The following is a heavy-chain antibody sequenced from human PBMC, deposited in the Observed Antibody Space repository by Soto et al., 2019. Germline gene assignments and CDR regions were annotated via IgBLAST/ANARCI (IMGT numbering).Heavy chain of an antibody. Sequence: QVQLVESGGGVVQPGRSLRLSCAASGFTFSSYAMHWVRQAPGKGLEWVALISYDGSNKYYADSVKGRFTISRDNSKNTLYLQMNSLRAEDTAVYYCARDIALAGSRYLDLWGRGTLVTVSS. CDR2: ISYDGSNK. D-gene: IGHD6-13*01. CDR3: ARDIALAGSRYLDL. J-gene: IGHJ2*01. V-gene: IGHV3-30-3*01. CDR1: GFTFSSYA.